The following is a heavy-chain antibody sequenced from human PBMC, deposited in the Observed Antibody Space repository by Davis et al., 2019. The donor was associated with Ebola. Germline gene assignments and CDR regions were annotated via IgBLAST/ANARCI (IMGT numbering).Heavy chain of an antibody. CDR2: INPNSGGT. D-gene: IGHD3-22*01. J-gene: IGHJ1*01. CDR1: GYTFTGYY. Sequence: ASVKVSCKASGYTFTGYYMHWVRQAPGQGLEWMGWINPNSGGTNYAQKFQGRVTMTRDTSISTAYMELSRLRSDDTAVYYCARAKLPYYYDSSGYYPQYFQHWGQGTLVTVSS. V-gene: IGHV1-2*02. CDR3: ARAKLPYYYDSSGYYPQYFQH.